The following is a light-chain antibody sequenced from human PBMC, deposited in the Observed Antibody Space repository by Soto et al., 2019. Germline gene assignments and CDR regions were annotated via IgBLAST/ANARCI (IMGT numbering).Light chain of an antibody. J-gene: IGLJ1*01. CDR2: EVS. CDR3: CSYAGSNTLYV. V-gene: IGLV2-23*02. Sequence: QSVLTQPASVSGSPGQSITISCTGASSDVGTYNLVSWYQQHPGKAPKLMIYEVSKRPSGVSNRFSGSKSGNTASLTISGLQAEGEADYYCCSYAGSNTLYVFGTGTKVTDL. CDR1: SSDVGTYNL.